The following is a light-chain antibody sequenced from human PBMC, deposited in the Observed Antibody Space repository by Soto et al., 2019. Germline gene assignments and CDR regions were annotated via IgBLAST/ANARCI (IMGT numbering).Light chain of an antibody. CDR3: QQRSNWPPIT. J-gene: IGKJ1*01. CDR1: QSVSSN. V-gene: IGKV3-11*01. CDR2: GAS. Sequence: EIVMTQSPATLSVSPGERVTLSCRASQSVSSNLAWYQQKVGQAPRLLIYGASTRATGTPARFSGSGSGTDFTLTISSLEPEDFAIYYCQQRSNWPPITFGQGTKVDIK.